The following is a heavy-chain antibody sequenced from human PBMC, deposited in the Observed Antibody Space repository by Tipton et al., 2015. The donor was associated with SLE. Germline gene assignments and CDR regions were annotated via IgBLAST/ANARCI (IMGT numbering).Heavy chain of an antibody. V-gene: IGHV4-59*12. D-gene: IGHD3-10*01. CDR2: IYYSGGT. Sequence: TLSLTCTVSGGSISSYYWSWIRQPPGEGLEWIGYIYYSGGTNSNPPLKSRVTISVDTSKNQFSLKLTSLTDADTAVFYCARVSGPRGSFDYWGQGKLVTVSS. CDR1: GGSISSYY. CDR3: ARVSGPRGSFDY. J-gene: IGHJ4*02.